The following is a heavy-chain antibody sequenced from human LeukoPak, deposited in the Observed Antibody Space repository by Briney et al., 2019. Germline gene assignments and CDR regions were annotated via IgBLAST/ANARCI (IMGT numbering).Heavy chain of an antibody. Sequence: GRSLRFSCAASGFTFSSYGMHWVRQAPGKGLEWVAVISYDGSNKYYADSVKGRFTISRDNSKNTVYLQMNSLRAEDTAVYYCAKEDGSGSSVFLDAFDIWGQGTMVTVSS. CDR1: GFTFSSYG. V-gene: IGHV3-30*18. D-gene: IGHD3-10*01. J-gene: IGHJ3*02. CDR2: ISYDGSNK. CDR3: AKEDGSGSSVFLDAFDI.